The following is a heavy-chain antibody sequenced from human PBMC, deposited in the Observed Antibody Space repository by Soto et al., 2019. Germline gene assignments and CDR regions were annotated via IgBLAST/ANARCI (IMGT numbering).Heavy chain of an antibody. V-gene: IGHV3-30-3*01. Sequence: PGGSLRLSCAASGFTFSSYAMHWVRQAPGKGLEWVAVISYDGSNKYYADSVKGRFTISRDNSKNTLYLQMNSMRAEDTAVYYCVEKPEYYYYGMDVCGQXTTVTVS. CDR1: GFTFSSYA. CDR2: ISYDGSNK. J-gene: IGHJ6*02. CDR3: VEKPEYYYYGMDV.